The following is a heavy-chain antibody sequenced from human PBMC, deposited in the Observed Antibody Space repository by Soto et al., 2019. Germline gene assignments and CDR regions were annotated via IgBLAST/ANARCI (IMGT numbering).Heavy chain of an antibody. V-gene: IGHV3-21*01. J-gene: IGHJ5*02. Sequence: GGSLRLSCAASGFTFSTNGMTWVRQAPGKGLEWVSTISSNSAYIYYTDALRGRFTISRDNAKNSLHLQMNSLRAEDTDVYYCTRDASRDSSARGWFDPWGPGTLVTVSS. D-gene: IGHD6-13*01. CDR3: TRDASRDSSARGWFDP. CDR1: GFTFSTNG. CDR2: ISSNSAYI.